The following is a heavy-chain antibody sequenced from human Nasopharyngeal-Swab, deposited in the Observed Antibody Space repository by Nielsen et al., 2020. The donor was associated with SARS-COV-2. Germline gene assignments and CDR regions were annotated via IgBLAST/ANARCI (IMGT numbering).Heavy chain of an antibody. CDR1: GFSITYRF. CDR3: ASGQCINGVCNPTDGLDV. V-gene: IGHV1-45*02. J-gene: IGHJ6*02. CDR2: ITPFNGNA. Sequence: SVKVSCRASGFSITYRFLHWMRQAPGQALVWMGWITPFNGNAKYAQKFQGRVSITRDGSRTTASLELSSLRPDDTAMYFCASGQCINGVCNPTDGLDVWGQGTSVTVSS. D-gene: IGHD2-8*01.